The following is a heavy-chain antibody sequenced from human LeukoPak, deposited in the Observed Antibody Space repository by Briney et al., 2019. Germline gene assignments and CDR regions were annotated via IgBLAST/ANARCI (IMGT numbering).Heavy chain of an antibody. J-gene: IGHJ3*02. D-gene: IGHD3-22*01. CDR3: ARGPYSYDSSGAFDI. CDR1: GGSFSGYH. CDR2: INHSEST. Sequence: SETLSLTCAVYGGSFSGYHWSWIRQPPGKGLEWIGEINHSESTYYNPSLKSRITISVDTSKNQFSLKLSSVTAADTAVYFCARGPYSYDSSGAFDIWGQGTMVTVSS. V-gene: IGHV4-34*01.